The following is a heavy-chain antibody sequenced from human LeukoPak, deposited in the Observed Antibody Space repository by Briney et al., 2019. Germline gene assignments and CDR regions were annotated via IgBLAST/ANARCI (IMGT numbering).Heavy chain of an antibody. V-gene: IGHV3-13*01. CDR3: GRGPAQYYYGMDV. J-gene: IGHJ6*02. Sequence: GGSLRLSCAASGFTVSSYDMHWVRKVPGKGLEWVSIIGVAGDTYYSGSVKGRFTLSRENAKNSLFLQINSLRGEDTAVYYCGRGPAQYYYGMDVWGQGTTVTVSS. D-gene: IGHD2-2*01. CDR1: GFTVSSYD. CDR2: IGVAGDT.